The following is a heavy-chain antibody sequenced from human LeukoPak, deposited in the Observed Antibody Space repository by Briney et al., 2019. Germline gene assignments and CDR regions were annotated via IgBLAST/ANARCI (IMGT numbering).Heavy chain of an antibody. D-gene: IGHD5-12*01. CDR2: ISNDASSA. V-gene: IGHV3-74*01. CDR1: GFTFSNYW. CDR3: AKVGGYDLDY. Sequence: GGSLRLSCAASGFTFSNYWMHWVRQAPGKGLVWVSRISNDASSATYADAVKGRFTISRDNSKNTLYLQMNSLRAEDTAVYYCAKVGGYDLDYWGQGTLVTVSS. J-gene: IGHJ4*02.